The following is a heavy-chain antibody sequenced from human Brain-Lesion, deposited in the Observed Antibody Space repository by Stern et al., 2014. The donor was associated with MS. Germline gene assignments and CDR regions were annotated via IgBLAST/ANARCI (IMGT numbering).Heavy chain of an antibody. CDR1: GYTFTGYY. CDR2: INPKSGGT. Sequence: QVQLAQSGAEVKKPGASVKVSCKASGYTFTGYYMHWVRQAPGQGLEWMGWINPKSGGTNYAQKFQGWVTMTRDTSINTAYMELSRLRSDDTAVYYCATYYYDSTGYNDFWGQGTLVTVSS. J-gene: IGHJ4*02. CDR3: ATYYYDSTGYNDF. D-gene: IGHD3-22*01. V-gene: IGHV1-2*04.